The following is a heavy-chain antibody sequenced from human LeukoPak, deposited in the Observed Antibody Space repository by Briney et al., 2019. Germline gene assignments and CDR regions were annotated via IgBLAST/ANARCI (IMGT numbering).Heavy chain of an antibody. CDR3: ARVLDDFWSGYLDY. CDR1: GFTVSSNY. Sequence: GGSLRLSCAASGFTVSSNYMSWVRQAPGKGLEWVSVIYSGGSTYYADSVKGRFTISRDNSKNTLYLQMNSLRAEDTAVYYCARVLDDFWSGYLDYWGQGTLVTVSS. V-gene: IGHV3-53*01. J-gene: IGHJ4*02. D-gene: IGHD3-3*01. CDR2: IYSGGST.